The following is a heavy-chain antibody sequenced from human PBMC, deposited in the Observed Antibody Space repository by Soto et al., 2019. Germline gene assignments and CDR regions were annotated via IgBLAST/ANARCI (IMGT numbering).Heavy chain of an antibody. CDR3: ARGYTDFTDY. Sequence: TSETLSLTCTVSGGSISSYYWSWIRQPPGKGLEWIGYIYYSRSTNYNPSLKSRVTISVDTSKNQFSLKLSSVTAADTAVYYCARGYTDFTDYWGQGTLVTVSS. J-gene: IGHJ4*02. CDR1: GGSISSYY. D-gene: IGHD2-21*01. V-gene: IGHV4-59*01. CDR2: IYYSRST.